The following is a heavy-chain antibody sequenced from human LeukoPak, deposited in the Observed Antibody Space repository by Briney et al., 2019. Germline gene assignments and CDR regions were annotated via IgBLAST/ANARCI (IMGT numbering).Heavy chain of an antibody. J-gene: IGHJ3*02. V-gene: IGHV4-59*08. Sequence: SETLSLTCAVSGGSITSYYWNWIRQPPGKGLEWIGDIYYSGSTNYNPSLKSRVTISVDTSKNQFSLKLSSVTAADTAVYYCASRMAGAFDIWGQGTMVTVSS. D-gene: IGHD5-24*01. CDR2: IYYSGST. CDR3: ASRMAGAFDI. CDR1: GGSITSYY.